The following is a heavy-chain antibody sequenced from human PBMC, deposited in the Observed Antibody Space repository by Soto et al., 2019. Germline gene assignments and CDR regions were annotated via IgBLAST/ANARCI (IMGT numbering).Heavy chain of an antibody. CDR3: ARDKPILTGYYSPRDAFDI. CDR2: IIPIFGTA. V-gene: IGHV1-69*05. CDR1: GGTFSSYA. Sequence: ASVKVSCKASGGTFSSYAISWVRQAPGQGLEWMGGIIPIFGTANYAQKLQGRVTMTTDTSTSTAYMELRSLRSDDTAVYYCARDKPILTGYYSPRDAFDIWGQGTMVTVSS. J-gene: IGHJ3*02. D-gene: IGHD3-9*01.